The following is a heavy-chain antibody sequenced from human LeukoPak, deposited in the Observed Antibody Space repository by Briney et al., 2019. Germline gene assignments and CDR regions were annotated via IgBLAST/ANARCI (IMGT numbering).Heavy chain of an antibody. Sequence: PSETLSLTCAVYGGSFSGYYWSWIRQPPGKGLEWIGEINHSGSTNYNPSLKSRVTISVDTSENQFSLKLSSVTAADTAVYYCARGGPTYYYDSSGYYLSFWGQGTLVTVSS. D-gene: IGHD3-22*01. CDR2: INHSGST. J-gene: IGHJ4*02. V-gene: IGHV4-34*01. CDR1: GGSFSGYY. CDR3: ARGGPTYYYDSSGYYLSF.